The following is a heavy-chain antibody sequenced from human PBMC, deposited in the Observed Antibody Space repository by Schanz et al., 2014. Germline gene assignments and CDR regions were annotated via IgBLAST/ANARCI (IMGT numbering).Heavy chain of an antibody. CDR3: VRVSFAEPRLYRGMDRDIDY. CDR1: GFAFSSFA. D-gene: IGHD5-18*01. Sequence: EVQLMESGGGLVKPGGSLRLSCVASGFAFSSFAMTWVRQAPGRGLEWVSSISTSGTYMYIADSLKGRLTISRDDAKKSMYLQMNNLRAEDTAVYYCVRVSFAEPRLYRGMDRDIDYWGQGTLVTVSS. CDR2: ISTSGTYM. V-gene: IGHV3-21*01. J-gene: IGHJ4*02.